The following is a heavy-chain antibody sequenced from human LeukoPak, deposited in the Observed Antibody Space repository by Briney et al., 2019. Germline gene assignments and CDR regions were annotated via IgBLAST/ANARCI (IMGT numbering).Heavy chain of an antibody. V-gene: IGHV4-39*01. CDR3: ARQYSNTWYGRFDP. Sequence: SETLSLTCTVSGGSISSSSHYWGWIRQPPGKGLEWIGDIYYSGTTYYNPSLKSRVTMSIDTSKKQFSLKLSSVTAADTAIYYCARQYSNTWYGRFDPWGQGTLVTVSS. J-gene: IGHJ5*02. CDR2: IYYSGTT. D-gene: IGHD6-13*01. CDR1: GGSISSSSHY.